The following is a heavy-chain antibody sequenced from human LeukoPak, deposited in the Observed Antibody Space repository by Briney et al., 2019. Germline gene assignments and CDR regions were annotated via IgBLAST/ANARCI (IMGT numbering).Heavy chain of an antibody. D-gene: IGHD3-22*01. J-gene: IGHJ5*02. CDR3: ARLGGTMKLSFS. CDR1: GGSISSSGYY. CDR2: IYYSGTT. V-gene: IGHV4-39*01. Sequence: SETLSLTCTVSGGSISSSGYYWGWIRQPPGKGLEWIGGIYYSGTTYYNPSLKSRITVSVDTSKNQFFLNLTSVTAADTAVYYCARLGGTMKLSFSWGQGTQVTVSS.